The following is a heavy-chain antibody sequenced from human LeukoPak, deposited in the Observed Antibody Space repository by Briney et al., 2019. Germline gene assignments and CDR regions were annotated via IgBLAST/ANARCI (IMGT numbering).Heavy chain of an antibody. CDR1: GFTFSSYD. V-gene: IGHV3-13*01. J-gene: IGHJ3*02. D-gene: IGHD5-18*01. Sequence: GGSLRLSCAASGFTFSSYDMNWVRQATGKGLEWFSAIGTAGDTYYPGSVKGRFTISRENAKNSLYLQMNSLRAGDTAVYYCARAHRYSYGLDAFDIGGQGTMVTVSS. CDR3: ARAHRYSYGLDAFDI. CDR2: IGTAGDT.